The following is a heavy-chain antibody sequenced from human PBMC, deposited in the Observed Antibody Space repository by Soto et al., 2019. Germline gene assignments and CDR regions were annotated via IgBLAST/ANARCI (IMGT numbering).Heavy chain of an antibody. V-gene: IGHV2-5*02. Sequence: QTPLKEAGPSLVQPTRTLPLTCTSSGVPLSTSGAAVCWIRQSPGKAREWLALIYWDDDKRYRLDLKSRITITKDAYKNQVVLTLTSTDPVGKDTYYCEHSQTTAVWFGESSDWFDPWGQGSLVTVSS. J-gene: IGHJ5*02. D-gene: IGHD3-10*01. CDR1: GVPLSTSGAA. CDR3: EHSQTTAVWFGESSDWFDP. CDR2: IYWDDDK.